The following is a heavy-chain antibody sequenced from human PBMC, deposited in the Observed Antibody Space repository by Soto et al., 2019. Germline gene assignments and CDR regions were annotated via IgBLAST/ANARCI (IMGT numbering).Heavy chain of an antibody. J-gene: IGHJ1*01. V-gene: IGHV3-9*01. CDR2: INWNSGSI. D-gene: IGHD6-13*01. Sequence: EVQLVESGGGLVQPGRSLRLSCAASGFTFHDYAMHWVRQVPGKGLEWVSGINWNSGSIGYADSVRGRFAISRDNAKNSLHLQMNSLRAEDTAFYYCVKDESINWYSGHFRHWGQGTLVTVSS. CDR1: GFTFHDYA. CDR3: VKDESINWYSGHFRH.